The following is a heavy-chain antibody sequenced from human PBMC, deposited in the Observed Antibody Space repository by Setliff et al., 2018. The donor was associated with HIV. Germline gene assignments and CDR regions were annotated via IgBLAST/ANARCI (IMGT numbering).Heavy chain of an antibody. D-gene: IGHD5-18*01. V-gene: IGHV3-21*01. Sequence: SCAASGFTFSRYTMNWVRQAPGKGLEWVSSISSSSYYIYYADSVKGRFTISRDNAKNSLFLQMNSLRAEDTAVYYCASIELAAMVPVDYWGQGTLVTVSS. CDR1: GFTFSRYT. J-gene: IGHJ4*02. CDR3: ASIELAAMVPVDY. CDR2: ISSSSYYI.